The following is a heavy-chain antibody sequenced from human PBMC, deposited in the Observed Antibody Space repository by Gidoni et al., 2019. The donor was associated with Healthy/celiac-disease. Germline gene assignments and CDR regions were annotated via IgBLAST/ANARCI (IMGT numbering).Heavy chain of an antibody. D-gene: IGHD3-3*01. CDR3: AREYDFWSGSQANYYYGMDV. Sequence: QVQLVQSGAAVKTPGASVKVSCNASGSTFTGYYLHWVRQAPGQGLEWMGRINPNSGGTNYAQKFQGRVTMTRDTSISTAYMELSRLRSDDTAVYYCAREYDFWSGSQANYYYGMDVWGQGTTVTVSS. CDR2: INPNSGGT. V-gene: IGHV1-2*06. J-gene: IGHJ6*02. CDR1: GSTFTGYY.